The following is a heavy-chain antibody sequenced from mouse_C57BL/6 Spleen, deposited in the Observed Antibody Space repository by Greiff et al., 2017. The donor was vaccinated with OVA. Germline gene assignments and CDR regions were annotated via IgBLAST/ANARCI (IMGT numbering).Heavy chain of an antibody. CDR2: IYPGSGST. V-gene: IGHV1-55*01. J-gene: IGHJ2*01. CDR1: GYTFTSYW. D-gene: IGHD1-1*01. CDR3: ARSQVYYYGSSYGGYFDY. Sequence: QVQLQQPGAELEKPGASVKMSCKASGYTFTSYWITWVKQRPGQGLEWIGDIYPGSGSTNYNEKFKSKATLTVDTSSSTAYMQLSSLTSEDSAVYYCARSQVYYYGSSYGGYFDYWGQGTTLTVSS.